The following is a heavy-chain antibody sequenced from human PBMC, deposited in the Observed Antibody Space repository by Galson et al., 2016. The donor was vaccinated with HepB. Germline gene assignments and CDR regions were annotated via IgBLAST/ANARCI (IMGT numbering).Heavy chain of an antibody. CDR1: GFAFSSNS. D-gene: IGHD4-17*01. Sequence: SLRLSCAVSGFAFSSNSLHWVRQAPGKGLEWVSVISYDGSDRFYADSVKGRFAISRDNSKNTLYLQMNSLRAEDTAVYYCAAAGDNKGILGCWGQGTRVTVAS. J-gene: IGHJ4*02. CDR2: ISYDGSDR. CDR3: AAAGDNKGILGC. V-gene: IGHV3-30*09.